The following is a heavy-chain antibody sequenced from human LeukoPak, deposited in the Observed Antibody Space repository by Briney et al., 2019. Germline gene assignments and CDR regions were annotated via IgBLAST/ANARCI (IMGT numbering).Heavy chain of an antibody. J-gene: IGHJ4*02. D-gene: IGHD3-9*01. Sequence: KPSETLSLTCTVSGGSISSSYWSWIRQPPGKGLEWIGYIYYSGSTNYNPSLKSRVTISLDTSKNQFSLNLTSMTAADTAVYYCARDPDIRWGQGTLVTVSS. CDR2: IYYSGST. CDR1: GGSISSSY. CDR3: ARDPDIR. V-gene: IGHV4-59*01.